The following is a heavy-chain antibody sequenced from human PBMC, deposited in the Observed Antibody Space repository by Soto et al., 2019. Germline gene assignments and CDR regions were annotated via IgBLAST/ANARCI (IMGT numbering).Heavy chain of an antibody. V-gene: IGHV5-51*01. CDR2: IYPGDSDT. CDR1: GFSFSSYW. D-gene: IGHD2-15*01. Sequence: VQLVQSGAEVKKPGESLKISCEGSGFSFSSYWIGWVRQMPGKGLEWMGIIYPGDSDTRYSPSFQGQVTISADKSISPAYLHWSSLKASDTAMYYCARRERSAWYFDLWGRGTLVTVSS. J-gene: IGHJ2*01. CDR3: ARRERSAWYFDL.